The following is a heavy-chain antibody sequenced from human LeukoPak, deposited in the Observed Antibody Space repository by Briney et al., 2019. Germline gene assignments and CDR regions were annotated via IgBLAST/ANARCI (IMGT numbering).Heavy chain of an antibody. D-gene: IGHD4-17*01. Sequence: PGGSLRPSCAASGFTFSSNAMSWVRQAPGKGLEWVSTISGSGGSTYYADSVKGRFNISRDNSKNTLYLQMNSLRAEDSAVYYCAKGFYGDYSFDCWGQGSLATVSS. V-gene: IGHV3-23*01. CDR3: AKGFYGDYSFDC. CDR1: GFTFSSNA. J-gene: IGHJ4*02. CDR2: ISGSGGST.